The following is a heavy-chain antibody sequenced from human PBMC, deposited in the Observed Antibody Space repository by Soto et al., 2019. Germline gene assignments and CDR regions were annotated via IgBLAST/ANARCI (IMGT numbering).Heavy chain of an antibody. CDR3: SRGIASAGPAYYYLDY. CDR2: IIPIFGTA. Sequence: QVQLVQSGAEVKKPGSSVKVSCKASGGTFSSYAISWVRQAPGQGLEWMGGIIPIFGTANYAQKFQGRVTITADESTRTAYLELRSLRSEDTAVAYSSRGIASAGPAYYYLDYRGQVTRGTVSS. CDR1: GGTFSSYA. V-gene: IGHV1-69*01. D-gene: IGHD6-13*01. J-gene: IGHJ4*02.